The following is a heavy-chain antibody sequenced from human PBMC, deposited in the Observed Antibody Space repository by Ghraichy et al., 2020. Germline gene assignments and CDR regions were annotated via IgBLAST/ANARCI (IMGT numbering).Heavy chain of an antibody. V-gene: IGHV3-23*01. CDR2: ISGSGDNT. Sequence: GGSLRLSCAVSGFTFSSYAMTWVRQAPGKGLEWVSGISGSGDNTYYGDSVKGRFTISRDNSKNTLYLQMNSLRAEDTAVYYCAKDGVPRYCGTYYDIDYWGQGTLVSVSS. CDR1: GFTFSSYA. CDR3: AKDGVPRYCGTYYDIDY. D-gene: IGHD1-26*01. J-gene: IGHJ4*02.